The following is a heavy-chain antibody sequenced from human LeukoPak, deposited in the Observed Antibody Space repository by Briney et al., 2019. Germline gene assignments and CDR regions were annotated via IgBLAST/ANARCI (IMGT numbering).Heavy chain of an antibody. Sequence: SETLSLTRTVSGGSISSYYWSWIRQPPGKGLEWIGYIYYSGSTNYNPSLKSRVTISVDTSKNQFSLKLSSVTAADTAVYYGARLEGGRNSGNWFDPWGQGTLVTVSS. CDR3: ARLEGGRNSGNWFDP. CDR2: IYYSGST. J-gene: IGHJ5*02. V-gene: IGHV4-59*01. CDR1: GGSISSYY. D-gene: IGHD2-15*01.